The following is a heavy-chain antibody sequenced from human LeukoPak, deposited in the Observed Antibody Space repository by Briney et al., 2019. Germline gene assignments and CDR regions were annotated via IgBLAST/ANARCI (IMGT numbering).Heavy chain of an antibody. CDR3: ATPPHDYGDYYFDY. CDR2: IRHDGSNK. J-gene: IGHJ4*02. Sequence: PGGPLRLSCAASGFTFSTYGMHWVRQAPGRGLEWVAFIRHDGSNKYYAGSVKGRFTISRDNSKNTLYLQMNSLRVEDTAVYYCATPPHDYGDYYFDYWGQGTLVTVSS. CDR1: GFTFSTYG. D-gene: IGHD4-17*01. V-gene: IGHV3-30*02.